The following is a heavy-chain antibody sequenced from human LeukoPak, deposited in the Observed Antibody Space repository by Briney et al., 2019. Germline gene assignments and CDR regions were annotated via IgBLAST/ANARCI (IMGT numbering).Heavy chain of an antibody. CDR2: VHSNRGA. V-gene: IGHV4-4*08. Sequence: PSETLSLTCTVSGASTTAYYWTWIRQPPGKGLEWIGNVHSNRGASHNPSLKSRLTMSLDTSRDRLSLNLASVTAADTAVYYCARLSTTFGPTFDYWGQGMLVIVSS. CDR1: GASTTAYY. CDR3: ARLSTTFGPTFDY. D-gene: IGHD3-3*01. J-gene: IGHJ4*02.